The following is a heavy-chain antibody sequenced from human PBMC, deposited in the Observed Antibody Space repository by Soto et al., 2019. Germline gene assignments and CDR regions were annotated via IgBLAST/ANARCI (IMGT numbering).Heavy chain of an antibody. J-gene: IGHJ6*03. D-gene: IGHD1-1*01. CDR2: INHSGST. CDR1: GGSFSGYY. V-gene: IGHV4-34*01. Sequence: SETLSLTCAVYGGSFSGYYWSWIRQPPGKGLEWIGDINHSGSTNYNPSLKGQVTISVDTSKNQFSLKLSSVTAADTAVYYCARQREQDYYFMDVWGKGTTVTVSS. CDR3: ARQREQDYYFMDV.